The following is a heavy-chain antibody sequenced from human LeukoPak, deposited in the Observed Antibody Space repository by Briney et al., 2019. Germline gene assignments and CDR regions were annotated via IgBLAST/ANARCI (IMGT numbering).Heavy chain of an antibody. CDR3: ARTEWELLSPLYYFDY. CDR2: ISAYNGNT. D-gene: IGHD1-26*01. J-gene: IGHJ4*02. V-gene: IGHV1-18*01. Sequence: ASVKVSCKASGYTFTSYGISWVRQAPGQGLEWMGWISAYNGNTNYAQKLQGRVTMTTDTSTSTAYMELRSLRSDDTAVYYCARTEWELLSPLYYFDYWGQGTLVTVST. CDR1: GYTFTSYG.